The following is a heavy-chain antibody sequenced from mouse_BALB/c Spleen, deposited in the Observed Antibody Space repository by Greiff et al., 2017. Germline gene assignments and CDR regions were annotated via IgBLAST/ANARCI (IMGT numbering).Heavy chain of an antibody. CDR1: GYSFTSYW. V-gene: IGHV1S127*01. CDR3: ASNYGSSYWFAY. D-gene: IGHD1-1*01. CDR2: IDPSDSET. Sequence: QVQLQQSGPQLVRPGASVKISCKASGYSFTSYWMHWVKQRPGQGLEWIGMIDPSDSETRLNQKFKDKATLTVDKSSSTAYMQLSSPTSEDSAVYYCASNYGSSYWFAYWGQGTLVTVSA. J-gene: IGHJ3*01.